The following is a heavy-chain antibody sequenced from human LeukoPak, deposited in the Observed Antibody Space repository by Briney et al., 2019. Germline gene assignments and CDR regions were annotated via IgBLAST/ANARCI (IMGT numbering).Heavy chain of an antibody. CDR1: GYTFTGYY. CDR2: INPNSGDT. CDR3: ARDYCGGDCFTDS. J-gene: IGHJ4*02. Sequence: ASVKVSCKTSGYTFTGYYVHWVRQAPGQGLEWMGRINPNSGDTNYAQKFQGRVTMTRDTSISTAYMELSRLRSDDTAVYYCARDYCGGDCFTDSWGQGTLVTVSS. V-gene: IGHV1-2*06. D-gene: IGHD2-21*02.